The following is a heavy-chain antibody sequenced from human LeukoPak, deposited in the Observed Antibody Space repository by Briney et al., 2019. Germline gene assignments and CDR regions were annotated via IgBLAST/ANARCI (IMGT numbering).Heavy chain of an antibody. D-gene: IGHD4-11*01. J-gene: IGHJ3*02. CDR2: ISSSGSTL. CDR3: ASTYSNYVYGAFDI. CDR1: GFTFSDYY. Sequence: GGSLRLSCAASGFTFSDYYMSWIRQAPGKGLEWVSYISSSGSTLYYADSVKGRFTISRDNAKNSLYLQMNSLRAEDTAVYYCASTYSNYVYGAFDIWGRGTMVTVSS. V-gene: IGHV3-11*04.